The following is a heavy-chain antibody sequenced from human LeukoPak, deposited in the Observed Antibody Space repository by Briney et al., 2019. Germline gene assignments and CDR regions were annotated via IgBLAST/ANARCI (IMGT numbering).Heavy chain of an antibody. J-gene: IGHJ4*02. CDR2: INNVGSHI. D-gene: IGHD4-17*01. CDR3: ARDPTHYLRYGYFDY. V-gene: IGHV3-21*01. Sequence: GGSLRLSCTTSGVTFITSAMNWVRQAPGKGLEWVSSINNVGSHIYYADSVRGRFIISRDNAKNSFFLQMSNLRAEDTAVYYCARDPTHYLRYGYFDYWGQGILVTVSS. CDR1: GVTFITSA.